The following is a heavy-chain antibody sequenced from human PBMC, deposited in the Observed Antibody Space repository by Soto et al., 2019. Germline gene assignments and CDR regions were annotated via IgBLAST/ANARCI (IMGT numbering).Heavy chain of an antibody. Sequence: QLQLQESGPGLVKPSETLSLTCTVSGGSISSSSYYWGWIRQPPGKGLEWIGSIYYSGSTYYNPSLKSRVTISVDTSKNQFSLKLSSVTAADTAVYYCARRHPVYYGDPTTAWFDPWGQGTLVTVSS. CDR1: GGSISSSSYY. V-gene: IGHV4-39*01. J-gene: IGHJ5*02. D-gene: IGHD4-17*01. CDR2: IYYSGST. CDR3: ARRHPVYYGDPTTAWFDP.